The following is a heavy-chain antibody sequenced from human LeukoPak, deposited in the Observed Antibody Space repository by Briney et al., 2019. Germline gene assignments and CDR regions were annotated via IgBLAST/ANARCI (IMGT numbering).Heavy chain of an antibody. CDR1: GGSISSGSYY. D-gene: IGHD2-2*01. J-gene: IGHJ4*02. CDR2: IYTSGST. CDR3: AREKYPAAIGY. V-gene: IGHV4-61*02. Sequence: SQTLSLTCTVSGGSISSGSYYWSWIRQPAGKGLEWIGRIYTSGSTNYNPSLKSRVTISVDTSKNQFSLKLSSVTAADTAVYYCAREKYPAAIGYWGQGTLVTVSS.